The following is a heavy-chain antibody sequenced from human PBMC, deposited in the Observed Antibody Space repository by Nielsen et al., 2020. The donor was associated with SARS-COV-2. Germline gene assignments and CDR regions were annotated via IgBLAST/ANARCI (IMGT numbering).Heavy chain of an antibody. J-gene: IGHJ5*02. V-gene: IGHV5-10-1*01. CDR1: GYSFTSYW. Sequence: GGSLRLSCKGSGYSFTSYWISWVRQMPGKGLEWMGRIDPSDSYTNYSPSFQGHVTISADKSISTAYLQWSSLKASDTAMYYCARQGYCSSTSCYRRGVDWFDPWGQGTLGTVSS. D-gene: IGHD2-2*01. CDR2: IDPSDSYT. CDR3: ARQGYCSSTSCYRRGVDWFDP.